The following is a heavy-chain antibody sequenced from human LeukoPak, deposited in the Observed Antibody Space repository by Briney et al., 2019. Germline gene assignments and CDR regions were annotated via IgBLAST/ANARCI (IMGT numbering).Heavy chain of an antibody. CDR2: INPNSGDT. D-gene: IGHD2-15*01. V-gene: IGHV1-2*02. CDR3: ARDQAFVYCSGGTCYDDY. CDR1: GYTFTGYC. Sequence: GASVKVSCKASGYTFTGYCMHWVRQAPGQGLEWMGWINPNSGDTHYAQKFQGRVTMTRDTSINTAYMELSRLRSDDTAVYYCARDQAFVYCSGGTCYDDYWGQGSLVTVSS. J-gene: IGHJ4*02.